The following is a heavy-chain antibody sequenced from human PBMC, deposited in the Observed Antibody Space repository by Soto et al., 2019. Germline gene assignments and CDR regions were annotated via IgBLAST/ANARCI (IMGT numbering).Heavy chain of an antibody. V-gene: IGHV4-39*01. CDR1: GGSISSSSYY. CDR3: ARLDYYGSVLFDY. J-gene: IGHJ4*02. CDR2: IYYSGST. Sequence: SETLSLTCTVSGGSISSSSYYWGWIRQPPGKGLGWIGSIYYSGSTYYNPSLKSRVTISVDTSKNQFSLKLSSVTAADTAVYYCARLDYYGSVLFDYWGQGTLVTVSS. D-gene: IGHD3-10*01.